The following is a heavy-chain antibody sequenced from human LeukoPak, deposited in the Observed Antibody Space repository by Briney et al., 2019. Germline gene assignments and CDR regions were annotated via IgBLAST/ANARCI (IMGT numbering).Heavy chain of an antibody. CDR1: GGSISSYY. D-gene: IGHD2-2*01. CDR3: ARSCSSTSCYNGMAV. V-gene: IGHV4-59*08. J-gene: IGHJ6*02. CDR2: IYYSGST. Sequence: SETLSLTCTVSGGSISSYYWSWIRQPPGKGLEWIGYIYYSGSTNYNPSLKSRVTISVDTSKNQFSLKLSSVTAADTAVYYCARSCSSTSCYNGMAVWGQGTTVSVCS.